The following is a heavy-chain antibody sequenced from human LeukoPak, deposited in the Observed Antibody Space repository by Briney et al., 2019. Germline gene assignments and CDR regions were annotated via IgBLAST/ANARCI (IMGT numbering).Heavy chain of an antibody. J-gene: IGHJ4*02. D-gene: IGHD3-10*01. CDR1: GFTFSKYG. CDR3: ARDGRGLGNYFDY. Sequence: GGSLRLSCAASGFTFSKYGMHWVRQAPGKGLEWVAFIWSDGSNKYYADSVKGRFTISRDNSKNTLYLQMNSLRAEDTAVYYCARDGRGLGNYFDYWGQGTLVTVSS. CDR2: IWSDGSNK. V-gene: IGHV3-30*02.